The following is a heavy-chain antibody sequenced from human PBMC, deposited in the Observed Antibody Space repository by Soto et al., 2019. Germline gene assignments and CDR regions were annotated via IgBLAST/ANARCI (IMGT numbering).Heavy chain of an antibody. CDR1: GASVINDY. CDR3: VRQVGATGSYSYAV. Sequence: QVQLQESGPGGVKPSETLSLTCTVTGASVINDYWNWIRQPPGKGLEWIGFVYDSGSTSYNSSLKRRLTISVDTSKNQFSLKLSSVTAADTAVYYCVRQVGATGSYSYAVWGQGTMVTVSS. V-gene: IGHV4-59*02. J-gene: IGHJ3*01. D-gene: IGHD1-26*01. CDR2: VYDSGST.